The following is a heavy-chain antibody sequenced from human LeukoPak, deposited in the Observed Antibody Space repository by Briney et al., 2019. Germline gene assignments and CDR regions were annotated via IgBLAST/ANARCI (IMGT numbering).Heavy chain of an antibody. CDR3: ARAGGIAAAEGPEGTDY. D-gene: IGHD6-13*01. CDR1: GYTFTSYG. Sequence: ASVKVSCKASGYTFTSYGISWVRQAPGQGLEWMGWISAYNGNTNYAQKLQGRVTMTTDTSTSTAYMELRGLRSDDTAVYYCARAGGIAAAEGPEGTDYWGQGTLVTVSS. V-gene: IGHV1-18*01. J-gene: IGHJ4*02. CDR2: ISAYNGNT.